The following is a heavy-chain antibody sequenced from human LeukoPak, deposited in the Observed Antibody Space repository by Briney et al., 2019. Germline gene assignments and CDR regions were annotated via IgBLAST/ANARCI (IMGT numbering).Heavy chain of an antibody. J-gene: IGHJ4*03. Sequence: PSETLSLTCTVSGDSITNYYWNWIRQPPGKGLEWIGYIYYSGNSNYNPSLESRVTISIDTSKNQFSLRLNSVTAADTAVYYCAREVGSGKTSWGQGTLVNVSS. CDR2: IYYSGNS. CDR3: AREVGSGKTS. CDR1: GDSITNYY. D-gene: IGHD3-10*01. V-gene: IGHV4-59*01.